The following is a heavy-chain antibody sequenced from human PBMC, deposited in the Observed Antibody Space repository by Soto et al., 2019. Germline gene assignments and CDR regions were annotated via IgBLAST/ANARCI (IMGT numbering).Heavy chain of an antibody. D-gene: IGHD3-10*01. J-gene: IGHJ3*01. CDR2: VSGGGDMT. Sequence: GGSLRLSCAASGFTFSIYWMTWVRQAPGKGLEWVSSVSGGGDMTYYADSVRGRSTISRDNSKNTLYLQMNRLRAEDTAVYYCARDDSTRMVRGVSRWGQGTLVTVSS. CDR1: GFTFSIYW. V-gene: IGHV3-23*01. CDR3: ARDDSTRMVRGVSR.